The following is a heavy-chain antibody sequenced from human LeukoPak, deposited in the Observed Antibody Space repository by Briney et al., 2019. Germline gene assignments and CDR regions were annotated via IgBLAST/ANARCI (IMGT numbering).Heavy chain of an antibody. Sequence: GGSLRLSCAASGFTFDDYAMHWVRQAPGKGLEWVSGISWNSGSIGYADSVKGRFTISRDNAKNSLYLQMNSLRAEDTALYYCAKSSSGWYGSWFDPWGQGTLVTVS. J-gene: IGHJ5*02. D-gene: IGHD6-19*01. V-gene: IGHV3-9*01. CDR2: ISWNSGSI. CDR3: AKSSSGWYGSWFDP. CDR1: GFTFDDYA.